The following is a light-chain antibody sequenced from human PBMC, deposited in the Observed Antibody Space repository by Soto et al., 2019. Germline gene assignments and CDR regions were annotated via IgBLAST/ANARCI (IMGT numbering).Light chain of an antibody. V-gene: IGLV2-23*01. CDR1: SSDVGSYNL. Sequence: QSALTQPASVSGSPGQSITISCTGTSSDVGSYNLVSWYQQHPGKAPNLMIYEGSKRPSGVSNRFSGSKSGNTASLTISGLPAEDEADYYCCSYAGSSTYVFGTGTKLTVL. CDR2: EGS. CDR3: CSYAGSSTYV. J-gene: IGLJ1*01.